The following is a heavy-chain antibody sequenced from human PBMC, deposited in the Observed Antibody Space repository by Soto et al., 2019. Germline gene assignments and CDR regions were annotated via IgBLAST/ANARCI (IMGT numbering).Heavy chain of an antibody. V-gene: IGHV4-34*01. CDR2: INHSGGT. J-gene: IGHJ6*02. D-gene: IGHD3-10*01. CDR3: AREGYGSGSQLYYYYGMDV. CDR1: GGSISSYY. Sequence: PSETLSLTCTVSGGSISSYYWSWIRQPPGKGLEWIEEINHSGGTNYNPSLKSRVTISVDTSKNQFSLKLSSVTAADTAVYYCAREGYGSGSQLYYYYGMDVWGQGTTVTVSS.